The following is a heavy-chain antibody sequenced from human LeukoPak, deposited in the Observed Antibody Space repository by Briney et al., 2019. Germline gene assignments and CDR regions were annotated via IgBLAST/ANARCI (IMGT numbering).Heavy chain of an antibody. CDR1: GFIFSNAW. D-gene: IGHD2-21*01. V-gene: IGHV3-15*01. CDR2: VKSKSDGGTT. Sequence: PGGSLRLSCAASGFIFSNAWMSWVRQAPGKGLEWVGRVKSKSDGGTTDYGAPMKGRFTISRDDSKNSLYLQITSLKIEDTGVYYCVTYSLAYSSSGDFDFWGQGTLVTVSP. J-gene: IGHJ4*02. CDR3: VTYSLAYSSSGDFDF.